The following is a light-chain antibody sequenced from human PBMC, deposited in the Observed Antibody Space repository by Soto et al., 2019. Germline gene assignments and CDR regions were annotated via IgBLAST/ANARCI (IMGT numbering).Light chain of an antibody. Sequence: DMQMTQSPSTLSASVGDRVTSTCRASQSISSWLAWYQQKPGKAPKLLIYKASSLESGVPSRFSGSGSGTEFTLTISSLQPDDFATYYCQQYNSYPSFGGGTKVEIK. CDR3: QQYNSYPS. J-gene: IGKJ4*01. V-gene: IGKV1-5*03. CDR1: QSISSW. CDR2: KAS.